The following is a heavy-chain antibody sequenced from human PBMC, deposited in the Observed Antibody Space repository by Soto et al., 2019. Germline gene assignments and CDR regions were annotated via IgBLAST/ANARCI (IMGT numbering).Heavy chain of an antibody. D-gene: IGHD6-19*01. CDR3: AKDLEQWLMTPVDV. Sequence: GGSLRLSCAASGFTFSSYGMHWVRQAPDKGLEWVAVISYDGSNKYYADSVKGRFTISRDNSKNTLYLQMNSLRAEDTAVYYCAKDLEQWLMTPVDVWGQGTTVTVSS. J-gene: IGHJ6*02. CDR1: GFTFSSYG. V-gene: IGHV3-30*18. CDR2: ISYDGSNK.